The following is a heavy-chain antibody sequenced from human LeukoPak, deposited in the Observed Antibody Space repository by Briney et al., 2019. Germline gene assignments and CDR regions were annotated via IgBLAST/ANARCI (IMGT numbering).Heavy chain of an antibody. V-gene: IGHV1-18*01. CDR2: ISAYNGNT. D-gene: IGHD2-2*01. J-gene: IGHJ4*02. CDR3: ARVCRGGYCSSTSSFDY. Sequence: ASVKVSCKASGYTSTSYGISWVRQAPGQRLEWMGWISAYNGNTNYAQKLQGRVTMTTDTSTSTAYMELRSLRSDDTAVYYCARVCRGGYCSSTSSFDYWGQGTLVTVSS. CDR1: GYTSTSYG.